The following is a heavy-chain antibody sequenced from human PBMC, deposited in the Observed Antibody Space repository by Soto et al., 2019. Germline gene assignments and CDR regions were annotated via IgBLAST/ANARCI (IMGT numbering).Heavy chain of an antibody. Sequence: GASVKVSCKASGGTFGSYGISWVRQAPGQGLEWLGGIIPIVDTTNHAQKFQGRVTFIADESTTTVYVELSSLKFEDTAVYYCAREGAITQSMDQWGQGTLVTVSS. D-gene: IGHD2-2*01. CDR1: GGTFGSYG. CDR2: IIPIVDTT. CDR3: AREGAITQSMDQ. V-gene: IGHV1-69*13. J-gene: IGHJ4*02.